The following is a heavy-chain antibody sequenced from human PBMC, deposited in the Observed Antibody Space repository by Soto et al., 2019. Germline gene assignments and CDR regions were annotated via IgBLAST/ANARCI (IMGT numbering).Heavy chain of an antibody. CDR1: GGSISSGDYY. Sequence: QVQLQESGPGLVKPSQTLSLTCTVSGGSISSGDYYWSWIRQPPGKGLEWIGYIYYSGSTYYNPSLKSRVTISVDTSKSQCALKLSSVTAADTAVYYCARGATVTPGVAFDIWGQGTMVTVSS. D-gene: IGHD4-17*01. CDR3: ARGATVTPGVAFDI. J-gene: IGHJ3*02. V-gene: IGHV4-30-4*01. CDR2: IYYSGST.